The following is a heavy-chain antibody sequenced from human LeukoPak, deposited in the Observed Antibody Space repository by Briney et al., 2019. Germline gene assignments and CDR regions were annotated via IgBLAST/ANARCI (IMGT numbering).Heavy chain of an antibody. CDR1: GFTFSSCG. CDR3: VKDVGVGASYFDN. Sequence: GGSLRLSCAAAGFTFSSCGMHWGRHSTRQGLVWVSYIRYDGSDKYYIDSVKGRFTIARDNPKETLYLQMTSLSHDDTAVYFCVKDVGVGASYFDNWGQGTLVAVSS. J-gene: IGHJ4*02. CDR2: IRYDGSDK. D-gene: IGHD1-26*01. V-gene: IGHV3-30*02.